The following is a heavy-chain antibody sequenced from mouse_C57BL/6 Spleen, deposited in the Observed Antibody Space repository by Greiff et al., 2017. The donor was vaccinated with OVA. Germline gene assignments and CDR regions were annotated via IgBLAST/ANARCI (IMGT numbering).Heavy chain of an antibody. CDR2: IYPGNSDT. V-gene: IGHV1-5*01. Sequence: EVKLVESGTVLARPGASVKMSCKTSGYTFTSYWMHWVKQRPGQGLEWIGAIYPGNSDTSYNQKFKGKAKLTAVTSASTAYMELSSLTNEDSAVYYCTRPTVVAEDAMDYWGQGTSVTVSS. J-gene: IGHJ4*01. CDR3: TRPTVVAEDAMDY. D-gene: IGHD1-1*01. CDR1: GYTFTSYW.